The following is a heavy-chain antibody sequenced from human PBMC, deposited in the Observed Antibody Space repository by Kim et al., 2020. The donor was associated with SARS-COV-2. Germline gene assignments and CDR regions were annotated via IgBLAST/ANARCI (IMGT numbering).Heavy chain of an antibody. Sequence: SETLSLTCAVYGGSFSGYYWSWIRQPPGKGLEWIGEINHSGSTNYNPSLKSRVTISVDTSKNQFSLKLSSVTAADTAVYYCARSYEISYYYGSGSYYDWFDPWGQGTLVTVSS. J-gene: IGHJ5*02. CDR3: ARSYEISYYYGSGSYYDWFDP. D-gene: IGHD3-10*01. CDR2: INHSGST. CDR1: GGSFSGYY. V-gene: IGHV4-34*01.